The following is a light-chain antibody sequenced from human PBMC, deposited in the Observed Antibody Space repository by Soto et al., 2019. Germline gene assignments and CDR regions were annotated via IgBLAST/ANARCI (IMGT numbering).Light chain of an antibody. Sequence: EIVMTQSPATLSVSPGERATLSCRASQSVGSNLAWYQQKLGQSPRLLIYGASTRATGIPARFSGSGSETDFTLTISSLQSEDFAVYYCQQYNSWLTFGGGTKVEIK. J-gene: IGKJ4*01. CDR3: QQYNSWLT. CDR2: GAS. CDR1: QSVGSN. V-gene: IGKV3-15*01.